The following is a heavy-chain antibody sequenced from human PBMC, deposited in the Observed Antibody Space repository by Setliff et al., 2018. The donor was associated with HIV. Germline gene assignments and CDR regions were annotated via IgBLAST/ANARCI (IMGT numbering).Heavy chain of an antibody. CDR1: GGSVRNSRYY. Sequence: PSETLSLTCSVSGGSVRNSRYYWGWIRQPPGKGLEWIGSIFNGGSIHDNPSLRSRITISVDTPNNQFSLKVTSVTAADTGVYYCAGRRQPCRGDCNFDHWGQGTLVTVSS. J-gene: IGHJ5*02. D-gene: IGHD2-21*02. V-gene: IGHV4-39*01. CDR3: AGRRQPCRGDCNFDH. CDR2: IFNGGSI.